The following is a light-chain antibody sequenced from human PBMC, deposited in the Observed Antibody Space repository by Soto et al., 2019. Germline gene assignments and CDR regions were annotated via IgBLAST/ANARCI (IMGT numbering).Light chain of an antibody. V-gene: IGLV2-23*03. CDR1: YSDVGSYKF. J-gene: IGLJ1*01. CDR3: CSYRGTTTLV. Sequence: QSALTQPASVSGSPGQSITISCNGAYSDVGSYKFVSWYQKYPGKAPRVIIYEGSKRPSGVSNRFSGSKSGNTDSLTISGLRTEDEADYYCCSYRGTTTLVFGTGTKVTVL. CDR2: EGS.